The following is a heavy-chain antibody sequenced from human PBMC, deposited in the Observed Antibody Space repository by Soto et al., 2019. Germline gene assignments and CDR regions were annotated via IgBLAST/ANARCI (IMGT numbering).Heavy chain of an antibody. CDR2: ISGSGGST. D-gene: IGHD3-3*01. CDR1: GFTFSSYA. CDR3: AKDQGYDFWSGYYGPPPEDYYYYYGMDV. Sequence: GGSLRLSCAASGFTFSSYATSWVRQAPGKGLEWVSAISGSGGSTYYADSVKGRFTISRDNSKNTLYLQMNSLRAEDTAVYYCAKDQGYDFWSGYYGPPPEDYYYYYGMDVWGQGTTVTVSS. V-gene: IGHV3-23*01. J-gene: IGHJ6*02.